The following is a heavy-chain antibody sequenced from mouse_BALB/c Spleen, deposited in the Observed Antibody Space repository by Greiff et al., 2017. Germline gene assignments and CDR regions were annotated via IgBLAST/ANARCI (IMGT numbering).Heavy chain of an antibody. V-gene: IGHV1-39*01. J-gene: IGHJ2*01. Sequence: EVQLQQTGPELVKPGASVKISCKASGYSFTDYIMLWVKQSHGKSLEWIGNINPYYGSTSYNLKFKGKATLTVDKSSSTAYMQLNSLTSEDSAVYYCARGGKITTVVRDYFDYWGQGTTLTVSS. CDR3: ARGGKITTVVRDYFDY. CDR1: GYSFTDYI. CDR2: INPYYGST. D-gene: IGHD1-1*01.